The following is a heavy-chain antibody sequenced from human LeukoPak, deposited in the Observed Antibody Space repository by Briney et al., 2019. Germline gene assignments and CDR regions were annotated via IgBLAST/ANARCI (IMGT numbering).Heavy chain of an antibody. CDR3: ARLGDYSNAHWFDH. D-gene: IGHD4-11*01. CDR1: GFTFSRYW. J-gene: IGHJ5*02. CDR2: INSDGSST. V-gene: IGHV3-74*01. Sequence: GGSLRLSCAASGFTFSRYWMHWVRHAPGKGLVWVSRINSDGSSTNYADSVKGRFTISRDNAKNTLYLQMNSLRAEDTAVYYCARLGDYSNAHWFDHWGQGTLVTVSS.